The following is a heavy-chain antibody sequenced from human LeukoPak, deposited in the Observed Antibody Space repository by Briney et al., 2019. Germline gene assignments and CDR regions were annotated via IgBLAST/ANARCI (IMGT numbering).Heavy chain of an antibody. CDR1: GFTFSSYS. Sequence: PGGSLRLSCAASGFTFSSYSMNWVRQAPGKGLEWVSSISSSSSYIYYADSVKGRFTISRDNAKNSLYLQMNSLRAEDTAVYYCARYITGSQYRGVYWGQGTLVTVSS. V-gene: IGHV3-21*01. CDR2: ISSSSSYI. CDR3: ARYITGSQYRGVY. D-gene: IGHD1-26*01. J-gene: IGHJ4*02.